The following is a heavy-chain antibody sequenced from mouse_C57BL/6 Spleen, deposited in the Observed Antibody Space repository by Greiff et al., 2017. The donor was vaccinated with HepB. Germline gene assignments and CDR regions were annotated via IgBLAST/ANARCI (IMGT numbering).Heavy chain of an antibody. V-gene: IGHV1-55*01. J-gene: IGHJ3*01. CDR1: GYTFTSYW. D-gene: IGHD2-5*01. CDR3: AREGSNYPAWFAY. Sequence: QVQLQQPGAELVKPGASVKMSCKASGYTFTSYWITWVKQRPGQGLEWIGDIYPGSGSTNYNEKFKSKATLTVDTSSSTAYMQLSSLTSEDSAVYYCAREGSNYPAWFAYWGQGTLVTVSA. CDR2: IYPGSGST.